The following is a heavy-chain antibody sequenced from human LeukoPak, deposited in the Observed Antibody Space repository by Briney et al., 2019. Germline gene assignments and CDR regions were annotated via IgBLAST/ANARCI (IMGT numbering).Heavy chain of an antibody. CDR3: ARGDTAMVSRRSGPLYY. Sequence: PSETLSLTCAVYGGSFSGYYWSWIRQPPGKGLEWIGEINHSGSTNYNPSLKSRVTISVDTSKNQFSLKLSSVTAADTAVYYCARGDTAMVSRRSGPLYYWGQGTLVTVSS. J-gene: IGHJ4*02. CDR1: GGSFSGYY. D-gene: IGHD5-18*01. CDR2: INHSGST. V-gene: IGHV4-34*01.